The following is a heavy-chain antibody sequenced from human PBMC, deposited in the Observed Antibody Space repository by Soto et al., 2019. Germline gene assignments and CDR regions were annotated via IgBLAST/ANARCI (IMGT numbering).Heavy chain of an antibody. D-gene: IGHD3-22*01. J-gene: IGHJ3*02. CDR3: AKGGLPIVVPSMGAFDI. Sequence: EVQLLESGGGLVQPGGSLRLSCAASGFTFSSYAMSWVRQAPGKGLEWVSAISGSGGSTYYADSVKGRFTISRDNSKNTLYLQMNSLRAEDTAVYYCAKGGLPIVVPSMGAFDIWGQGTMVTVSS. CDR1: GFTFSSYA. V-gene: IGHV3-23*01. CDR2: ISGSGGST.